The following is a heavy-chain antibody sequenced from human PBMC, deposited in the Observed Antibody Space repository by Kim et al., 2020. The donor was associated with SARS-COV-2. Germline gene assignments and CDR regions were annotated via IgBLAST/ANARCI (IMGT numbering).Heavy chain of an antibody. CDR2: LYYSGST. J-gene: IGHJ4*02. Sequence: SETLSLTCSVFGGSISSYYWSWIRQPPGKGLEWVGYLYYSGSTNYNPSLKSRVTISVDTSKNQLSLKLSFVTAADTAMYYCVRVGFSATSCTTFDYWGQG. V-gene: IGHV4-59*08. CDR1: GGSISSYY. D-gene: IGHD2-2*01. CDR3: VRVGFSATSCTTFDY.